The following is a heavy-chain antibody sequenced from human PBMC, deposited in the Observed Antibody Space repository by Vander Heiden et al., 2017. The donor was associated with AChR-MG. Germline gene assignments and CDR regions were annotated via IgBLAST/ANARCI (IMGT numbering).Heavy chain of an antibody. Sequence: QVQLVESGGGVVQTGRPLRLSCPAAGITFSSNGLHWVRQAPGKGLEWVAVIAYDGSNKNYADSVKGRFTISRDNSKNTLYLQMNSLRAEDTAVYYCAKALSSSWYQVYYYYGMDVWGQGTTVTVSS. V-gene: IGHV3-30*18. CDR2: IAYDGSNK. CDR3: AKALSSSWYQVYYYYGMDV. D-gene: IGHD6-13*01. CDR1: GITFSSNG. J-gene: IGHJ6*02.